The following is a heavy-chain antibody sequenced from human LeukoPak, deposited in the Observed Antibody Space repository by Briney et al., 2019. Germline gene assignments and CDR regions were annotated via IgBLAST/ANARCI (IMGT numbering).Heavy chain of an antibody. Sequence: GASVKVSCNAFGYTFTNYGISWVRQAPGQGLEWMGWISAYNGNTNYAQKLQGRVIMTTDTSTSTAYMELRSLRSDDTAVYYCARGLAAAPMDVWGKGTTVTVSS. CDR1: GYTFTNYG. CDR2: ISAYNGNT. CDR3: ARGLAAAPMDV. D-gene: IGHD6-13*01. J-gene: IGHJ6*03. V-gene: IGHV1-18*01.